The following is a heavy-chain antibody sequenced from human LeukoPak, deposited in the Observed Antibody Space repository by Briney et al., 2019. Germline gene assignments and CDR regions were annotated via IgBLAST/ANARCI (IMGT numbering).Heavy chain of an antibody. D-gene: IGHD3-3*01. Sequence: GASVKVSCKASGYTFTGYYMHWVRQAPGQGLEWMGWIKPNSGGTNYAQKFQGRVTMTRDTSISTAYMELSRLRSDDTAVYYCARRSGYDYYMDVWGKGTTVTVSS. V-gene: IGHV1-2*02. CDR3: ARRSGYDYYMDV. CDR2: IKPNSGGT. CDR1: GYTFTGYY. J-gene: IGHJ6*03.